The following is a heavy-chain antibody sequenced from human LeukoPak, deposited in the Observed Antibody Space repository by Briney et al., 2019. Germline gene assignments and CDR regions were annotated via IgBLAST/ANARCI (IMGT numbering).Heavy chain of an antibody. D-gene: IGHD2-21*02. CDR3: SRGDPDY. J-gene: IGHJ4*02. CDR2: IHNPGNEN. V-gene: IGHV3-7*01. CDR1: GFTFSDYW. Sequence: GGSLRLSCAASGFTFSDYWMQWVRQAPGKGLEWVANIHNPGNENYLVDSVKGRFTISRDNARNSLFLQMNGLRAEDTAVYYCSRGDPDYWGQGTLVIVSS.